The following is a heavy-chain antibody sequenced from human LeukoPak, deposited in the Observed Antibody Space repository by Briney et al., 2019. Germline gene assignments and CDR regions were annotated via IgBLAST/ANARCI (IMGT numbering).Heavy chain of an antibody. Sequence: GGSLRLSCAASGFTFSDYYMNWIRQALGKGLEWVSYISKGGSTTYYADSVKGRFTISRDNAKNSLYLQMNSLRAEDTAVYYCVRGVSISSSWYNDIWGQGTMVTVSS. J-gene: IGHJ3*02. CDR3: VRGVSISSSWYNDI. CDR2: ISKGGSTT. V-gene: IGHV3-11*01. D-gene: IGHD6-13*01. CDR1: GFTFSDYY.